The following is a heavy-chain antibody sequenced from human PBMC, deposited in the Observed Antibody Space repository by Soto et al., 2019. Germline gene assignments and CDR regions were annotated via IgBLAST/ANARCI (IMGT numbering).Heavy chain of an antibody. V-gene: IGHV3-33*01. J-gene: IGHJ4*02. CDR2: IWYDGSNK. CDR3: ARGSPPDY. CDR1: GFTFSSYG. Sequence: LRLSCAASGFTFSSYGMHWVRQAPGKGLEWVTVIWYDGSNKHYADSVKGRFTISRDNSKNMVSLQMNSLRVEDTAVYYCARGSPPDYWGQGTLVTVSS.